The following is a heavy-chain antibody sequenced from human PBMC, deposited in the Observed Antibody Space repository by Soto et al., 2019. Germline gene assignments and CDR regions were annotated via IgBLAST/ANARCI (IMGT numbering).Heavy chain of an antibody. D-gene: IGHD3-22*01. Sequence: PSETLSLTCTVSGGSISSSSYYWGWIRQPPGKGLEWIGSIYYSGSTYYNPSLKSRVTISVDTSKNQFSLKLSSVTAADTAVYYCARVLLDTMIVPGRLAPCGQGTLVPVSS. CDR3: ARVLLDTMIVPGRLAP. V-gene: IGHV4-39*07. CDR1: GGSISSSSYY. CDR2: IYYSGST. J-gene: IGHJ5*02.